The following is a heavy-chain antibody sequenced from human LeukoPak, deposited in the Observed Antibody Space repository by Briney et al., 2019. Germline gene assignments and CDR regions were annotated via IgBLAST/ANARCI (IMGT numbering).Heavy chain of an antibody. CDR2: INPNSGGT. CDR1: GYTFTGYY. Sequence: ASVKVSCKASGYTFTGYYTHWVRQAPGQELEWMGWINPNSGGTNYAQKFQGRVTMTRDTSISTAYMELSRLRSDDTAVYYCARDPTYYYDSSGYYANNWFDPWGQGTLVTVSS. J-gene: IGHJ5*02. V-gene: IGHV1-2*02. CDR3: ARDPTYYYDSSGYYANNWFDP. D-gene: IGHD3-22*01.